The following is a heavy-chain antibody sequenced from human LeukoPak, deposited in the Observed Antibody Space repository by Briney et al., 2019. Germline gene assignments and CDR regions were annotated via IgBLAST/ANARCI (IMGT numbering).Heavy chain of an antibody. D-gene: IGHD3-10*01. CDR3: ARQGVSYYGSGSRD. J-gene: IGHJ4*02. CDR1: GGSISSSSYY. V-gene: IGHV4-39*07. CDR2: IYYSGST. Sequence: SETLSLTCTVSGGSISSSSYYWGWIRQPPGKGLEWIGSIYYSGSTYCNPSLKSRVTISVDTSKNQFSLKLSSVTAADTAVYYCARQGVSYYGSGSRDWGQGTLVTVSS.